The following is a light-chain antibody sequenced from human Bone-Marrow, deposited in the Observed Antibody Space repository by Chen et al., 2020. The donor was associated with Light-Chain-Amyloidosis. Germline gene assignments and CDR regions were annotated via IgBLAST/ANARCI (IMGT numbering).Light chain of an antibody. CDR1: DLPTKY. Sequence: SYELTQPPSVSVSPGQTARITCSGDDLPTKYAYWYQRKPGQAPVLVIHRDTERPSGISERFSGSNSGTTATLTISGVQAEDEADYHCQSADSSGTYEVIFGGGTKLTVL. CDR3: QSADSSGTYEVI. V-gene: IGLV3-25*03. J-gene: IGLJ2*01. CDR2: RDT.